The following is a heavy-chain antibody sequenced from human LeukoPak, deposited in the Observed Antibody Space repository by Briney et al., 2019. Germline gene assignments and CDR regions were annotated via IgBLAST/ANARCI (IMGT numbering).Heavy chain of an antibody. D-gene: IGHD3-10*01. J-gene: IGHJ5*02. Sequence: PSETLSLTCTVSGGSISSYYWSWIRQPPGKGLEWIGSIYYSGSTYYNPSLKSRVTISVDTSKNQFSLKLSSVTAADTAVYYCARQNLWFGEHLGLWFDPWGQGTLVTVSS. CDR2: IYYSGST. CDR1: GGSISSYY. V-gene: IGHV4-39*01. CDR3: ARQNLWFGEHLGLWFDP.